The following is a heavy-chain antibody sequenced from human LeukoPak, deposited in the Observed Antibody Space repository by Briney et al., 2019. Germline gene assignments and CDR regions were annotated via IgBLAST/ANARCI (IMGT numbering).Heavy chain of an antibody. CDR3: VSWAGGNSDVASFDY. Sequence: GASVTVSYKASGYSFSYYYTHWVRQAPGRGFEWMGWISLYSGATKLAQKLQGRVTFTRDTSISTAYVELSNLASDDTGVYYCVSWAGGNSDVASFDYWGQGTLVIVSS. V-gene: IGHV1-2*02. J-gene: IGHJ4*02. D-gene: IGHD2-21*01. CDR2: ISLYSGAT. CDR1: GYSFSYYY.